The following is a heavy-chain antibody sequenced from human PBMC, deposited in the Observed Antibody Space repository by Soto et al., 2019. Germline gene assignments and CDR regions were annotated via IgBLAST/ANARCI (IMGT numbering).Heavy chain of an antibody. CDR3: ARVAAAGYYYFDY. Sequence: ASVKVSCKASGYTFTGYYMHWVRQAPGQGLEWMGWINPNSGGTNYAQKFQGWVTMTRDTSISTAYMELSRLRSDDTAVYYCARVAAAGYYYFDYWGQGTLVTVSS. CDR1: GYTFTGYY. D-gene: IGHD6-13*01. V-gene: IGHV1-2*04. J-gene: IGHJ4*02. CDR2: INPNSGGT.